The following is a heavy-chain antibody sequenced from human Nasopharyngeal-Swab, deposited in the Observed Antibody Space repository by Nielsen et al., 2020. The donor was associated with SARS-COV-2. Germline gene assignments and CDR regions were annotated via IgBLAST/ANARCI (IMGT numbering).Heavy chain of an antibody. CDR3: ARDPQYVTAVAGVLLPYYYYYYYMDV. D-gene: IGHD6-19*01. Sequence: GESLKIYCAASGFTFRNYAMAWIRQTPEKGLEWVSGTDATGGTAWYTHSVRGRFIISRDNSKNTLYLQMNSLRAEDTAVYYCARDPQYVTAVAGVLLPYYYYYYYMDVWGKGTTVTVSS. J-gene: IGHJ6*03. V-gene: IGHV3-23*01. CDR2: TDATGGTA. CDR1: GFTFRNYA.